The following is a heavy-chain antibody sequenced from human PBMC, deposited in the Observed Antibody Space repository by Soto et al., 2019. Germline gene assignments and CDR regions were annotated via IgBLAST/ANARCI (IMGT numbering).Heavy chain of an antibody. D-gene: IGHD3-22*01. V-gene: IGHV1-69*12. CDR1: GGTFSNYA. J-gene: IGHJ5*02. Sequence: QVRLVQSGAEVKKPGSSVKVSCKASGGTFSNYAISWVRQAPGQGLEWMGGIIPIFGTANYAQKFQGRVTITADESTSTAYMELSSLRSEDTAVYYCARDRGPSSGYYPYWFDPWGQGTLVTVSS. CDR2: IIPIFGTA. CDR3: ARDRGPSSGYYPYWFDP.